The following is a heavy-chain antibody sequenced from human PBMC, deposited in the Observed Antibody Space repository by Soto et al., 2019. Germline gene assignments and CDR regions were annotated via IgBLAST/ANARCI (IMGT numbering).Heavy chain of an antibody. CDR1: GSSISSSNW. CDR2: IHHDGST. J-gene: IGHJ4*02. Sequence: QVQLQESGPGLVKPSGTLSLTCAVSGSSISSSNWWSRVPQPPGEGLEWIGEIHHDGSTNYNPSLKSRVTISVDKSKNQFSLKLSSVTAADTAVYYCARKPYGVPFDYWGQGTLVTVSS. V-gene: IGHV4-4*02. CDR3: ARKPYGVPFDY. D-gene: IGHD4-17*01.